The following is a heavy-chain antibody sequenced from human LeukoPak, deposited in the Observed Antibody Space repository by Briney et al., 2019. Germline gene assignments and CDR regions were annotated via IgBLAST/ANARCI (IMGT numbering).Heavy chain of an antibody. J-gene: IGHJ6*02. Sequence: PGGSLRLSCAASGFTFSSYEVNWVRQAPGKGLEWVSYISSSGSTIYYADSVKGRFTISRDNAKNSLYLQMNSLRAEDTAVYYCASFSEASSWYKSYYYYGMDVWGQGTTVTVSS. CDR3: ASFSEASSWYKSYYYYGMDV. D-gene: IGHD6-13*01. CDR1: GFTFSSYE. CDR2: ISSSGSTI. V-gene: IGHV3-48*03.